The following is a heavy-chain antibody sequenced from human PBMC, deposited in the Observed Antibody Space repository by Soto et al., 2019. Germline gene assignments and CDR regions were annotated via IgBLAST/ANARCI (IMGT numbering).Heavy chain of an antibody. Sequence: ASETLSLTCTVSGGSISSGGYYWSWIRQHPGKGLEWIGYIYYSGSTYYNPSLKSRVTISVDTSKNQFSLKLSSVTAADTAVYYCARWGGLGDILTGYYMHKGYFDYWGQGTLVTVSS. CDR2: IYYSGST. CDR1: GGSISSGGYY. V-gene: IGHV4-31*03. D-gene: IGHD3-9*01. CDR3: ARWGGLGDILTGYYMHKGYFDY. J-gene: IGHJ4*02.